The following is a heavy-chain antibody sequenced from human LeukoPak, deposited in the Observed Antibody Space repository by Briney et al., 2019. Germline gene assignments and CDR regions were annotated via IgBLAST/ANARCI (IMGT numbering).Heavy chain of an antibody. J-gene: IGHJ6*02. CDR3: ARGSEDIVIMVYEPPCSGMDV. CDR2: INPNSGGT. D-gene: IGHD2-8*01. CDR1: GYTFTDYY. Sequence: ASVKVSCKTSGYTFTDYYLHWVRQAPGQGLEWMGWINPNSGGTNYAQKFQGRVTMTNDTSINTAYLEVNRLRSDDTAVYYCARGSEDIVIMVYEPPCSGMDVWGQGTTVTVSS. V-gene: IGHV1-2*02.